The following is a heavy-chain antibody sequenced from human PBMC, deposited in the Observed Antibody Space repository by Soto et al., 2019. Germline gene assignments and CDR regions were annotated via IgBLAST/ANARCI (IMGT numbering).Heavy chain of an antibody. D-gene: IGHD2-2*01. J-gene: IGHJ4*02. Sequence: GGSLRLSCAASGFTFSSYGMHWVRQAPGKGLEWVAVIWYDGSNKYYADSVKGRFTISRDNSKNTLYLQMNSLRAEDTAVYYCARVLGYCSSTSCYLDYWGQGTLVTVSS. CDR3: ARVLGYCSSTSCYLDY. CDR1: GFTFSSYG. CDR2: IWYDGSNK. V-gene: IGHV3-33*01.